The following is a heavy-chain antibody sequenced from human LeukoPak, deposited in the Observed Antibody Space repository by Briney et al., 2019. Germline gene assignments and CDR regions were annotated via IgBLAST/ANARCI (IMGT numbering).Heavy chain of an antibody. J-gene: IGHJ4*02. V-gene: IGHV1-69*13. CDR2: IIPIFGTA. CDR3: ARGSRQYTYGRELDY. Sequence: GASVKVSCKASGGTFSSYAISWVRQAPGQGLEWMGGIIPIFGTANYAQKFQGRVTITADESTSTAYMELSSLRSEDTAVYYCARGSRQYTYGRELDYWGQGTLVTVSS. D-gene: IGHD3-16*01. CDR1: GGTFSSYA.